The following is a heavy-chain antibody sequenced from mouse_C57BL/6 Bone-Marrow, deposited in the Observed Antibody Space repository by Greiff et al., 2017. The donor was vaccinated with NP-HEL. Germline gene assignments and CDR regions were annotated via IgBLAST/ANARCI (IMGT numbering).Heavy chain of an antibody. CDR3: ARNPTNYYGSSFDY. Sequence: VQLQQSGPGLVQPSQSLSITCTVSGFSLTSYGVHWVRQSPGKGLEWLGVIWSGGSTDYTAAFISRLSISKDNSKSQVFFKMNSLQADDTAIYYCARNPTNYYGSSFDYWGQGTTLTVSS. CDR2: IWSGGST. J-gene: IGHJ2*01. V-gene: IGHV2-2*01. D-gene: IGHD1-1*01. CDR1: GFSLTSYG.